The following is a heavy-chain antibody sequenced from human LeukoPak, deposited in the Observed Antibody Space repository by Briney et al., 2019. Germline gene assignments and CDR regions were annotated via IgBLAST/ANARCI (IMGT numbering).Heavy chain of an antibody. CDR1: GGSTSSYY. D-gene: IGHD3-10*01. CDR2: IYYSGST. Sequence: PSETLSLTCTVSGGSTSSYYWSWIRQPPGKGLEWIGYIYYSGSTNYTPSLKRRVTISVDTSKNQFSLKLSSVTAADTAVYYCARSGGDYFDYWGQGTLVTVSS. V-gene: IGHV4-59*01. J-gene: IGHJ4*02. CDR3: ARSGGDYFDY.